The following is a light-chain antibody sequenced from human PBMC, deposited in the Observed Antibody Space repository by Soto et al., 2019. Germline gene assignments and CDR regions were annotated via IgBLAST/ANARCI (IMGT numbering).Light chain of an antibody. CDR1: QSVLYSSKNKNY. J-gene: IGKJ2*01. CDR3: QQSYSTPLT. Sequence: DIVMTQSPDSLAVSLGERATINCKSSQSVLYSSKNKNYLAWYQQKPGQPPKLLIYWASTRESGVPDRFSGSGSGTDFTLTINSLQAEDVAVYYCQQSYSTPLTFGQGTKLEIK. CDR2: WAS. V-gene: IGKV4-1*01.